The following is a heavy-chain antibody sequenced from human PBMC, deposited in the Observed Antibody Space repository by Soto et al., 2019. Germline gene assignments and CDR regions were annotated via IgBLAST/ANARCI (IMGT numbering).Heavy chain of an antibody. J-gene: IGHJ6*02. CDR2: INPSGGST. CDR1: GYTFTSYY. CDR3: ARDAAPYSSSSRVYYYYYGMDV. D-gene: IGHD6-6*01. V-gene: IGHV1-46*01. Sequence: QVQLVQSGAEVKKPGASVKVSCKASGYTFTSYYMHWVRQAPGQGLEWMGIINPSGGSTSYAQKFQGRVTMTRDTSTSTVYVELSSLRSEDTAVYYCARDAAPYSSSSRVYYYYYGMDVWGQGTTVTVSS.